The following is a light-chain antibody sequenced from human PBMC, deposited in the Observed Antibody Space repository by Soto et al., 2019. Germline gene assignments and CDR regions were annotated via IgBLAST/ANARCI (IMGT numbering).Light chain of an antibody. J-gene: IGKJ1*01. CDR1: QNINNF. V-gene: IGKV1-17*01. Sequence: DIQMTQSPSSVSGSVGDRVTITCRASQNINNFLSWFQLKPGKAPKLLIYAASSLQSGVPSRFSGSGSGTEFTLTISSLQPEDFATYYCQQLNSYPWTFGQGTKVDI. CDR2: AAS. CDR3: QQLNSYPWT.